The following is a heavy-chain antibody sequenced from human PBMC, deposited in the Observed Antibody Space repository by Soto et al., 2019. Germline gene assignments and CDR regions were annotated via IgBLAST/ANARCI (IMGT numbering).Heavy chain of an antibody. D-gene: IGHD3-3*01. V-gene: IGHV4-30-2*01. CDR1: GGSISSGGYS. CDR3: ARGSSYYIRGWFDP. Sequence: QLQLQESGSGLVKPSQTLSLTCTVSGGSISSGGYSWSWIRQPPGKGLEWIGYIYHSGSTYYNPSHTSRVTISVERCKVQFSLKVRYVTAADTAVYYCARGSSYYIRGWFDPWGQGTLVTVSS. CDR2: IYHSGST. J-gene: IGHJ5*02.